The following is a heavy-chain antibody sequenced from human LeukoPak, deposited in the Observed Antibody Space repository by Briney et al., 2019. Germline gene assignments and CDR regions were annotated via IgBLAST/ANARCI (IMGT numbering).Heavy chain of an antibody. CDR1: GFTFSSYW. V-gene: IGHV3-7*03. Sequence: GGSLRLSCAASGFTFSSYWMSWVRQAPGKGLEXXXXXXXXXXXKYYVDSVXGXXTISXXNAKNSLYLQMNSLRAEDTAVYYCARAGXSSGWFALQFVPKYYFDYWGQGTLVTVSS. CDR2: XXXXXXXK. J-gene: IGHJ4*02. CDR3: ARAGXSSGWFALQFVPKYYFDY. D-gene: IGHD6-19*01.